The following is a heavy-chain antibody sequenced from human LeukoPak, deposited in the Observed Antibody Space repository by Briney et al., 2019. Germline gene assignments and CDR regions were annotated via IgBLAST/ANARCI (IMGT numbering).Heavy chain of an antibody. J-gene: IGHJ4*02. CDR2: IYSGGDT. V-gene: IGHV3-53*05. CDR3: ARDARTIIAVAGTFDD. CDR1: GVTVSSNY. D-gene: IGHD6-19*01. Sequence: PGGSLRHSCAASGVTVSSNYMSWVRQAPGKGLEWVSLIYSGGDTYYADSVKGRFTISRDNSKNTLYLQMNSLRAEDTAVYYCARDARTIIAVAGTFDDWGQGTLVTVSS.